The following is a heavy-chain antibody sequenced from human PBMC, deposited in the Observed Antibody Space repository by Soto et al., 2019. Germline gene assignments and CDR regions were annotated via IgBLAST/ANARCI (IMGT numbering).Heavy chain of an antibody. Sequence: SETLSLTCTVSGGSISSSSYYWGWIRQPPGKGLEWIGEIYYSGSTYYNPSLKSRVTISVDTSKNQFSLKLSSVTAADTAVYYCARAPKLRYFDWLLLYYFDYWGQGTLVTVSS. D-gene: IGHD3-9*01. CDR3: ARAPKLRYFDWLLLYYFDY. J-gene: IGHJ4*02. V-gene: IGHV4-39*07. CDR2: IYYSGST. CDR1: GGSISSSSYY.